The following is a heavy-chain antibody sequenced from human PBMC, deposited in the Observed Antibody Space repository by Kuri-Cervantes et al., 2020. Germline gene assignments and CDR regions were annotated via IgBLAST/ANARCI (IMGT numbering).Heavy chain of an antibody. J-gene: IGHJ6*02. Sequence: SETLSLTCAVSGGSISSSNWWSWVRQPPGKGLEWIGEIYHSGSTNYNPSLKSRVTISVDKSKNQFSLKLSSVTAADTAVYYCARDGSGSYYNLFNYYYGMDVWGQGTTVTVSS. D-gene: IGHD3-10*01. CDR2: IYHSGST. V-gene: IGHV4-4*02. CDR1: GGSISSSNW. CDR3: ARDGSGSYYNLFNYYYGMDV.